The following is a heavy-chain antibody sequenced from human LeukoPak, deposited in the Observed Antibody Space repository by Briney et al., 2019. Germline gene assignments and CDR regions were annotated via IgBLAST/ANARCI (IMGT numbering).Heavy chain of an antibody. CDR2: INHSGST. V-gene: IGHV4-34*01. CDR1: GGSFSGYY. Sequence: PSETLSLTCAVYGGSFSGYYWSWIRQPPGKGLEWIGEINHSGSTNYNPSLKSRVTISVDTSKNQFSLKLSSVTAADTAVYYCARGQDYDFWSGYYRDYYYYYGMDVWGQGTTATVSS. J-gene: IGHJ6*02. D-gene: IGHD3-3*01. CDR3: ARGQDYDFWSGYYRDYYYYYGMDV.